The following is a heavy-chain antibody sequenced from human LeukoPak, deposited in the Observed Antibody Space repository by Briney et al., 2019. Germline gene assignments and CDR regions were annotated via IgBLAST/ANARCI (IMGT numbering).Heavy chain of an antibody. D-gene: IGHD3-16*02. Sequence: GGSLRLSCAASGFTFSSYSMNWVRQAPGKGLEWVSSISSSSSYIYYADSVKGRFTISRDNAKNSLYLQMNSLRAEDTAVYYCARGGDYDYVWGSYRPNWFDPWGQGTLITVSS. V-gene: IGHV3-21*01. CDR3: ARGGDYDYVWGSYRPNWFDP. CDR2: ISSSSSYI. CDR1: GFTFSSYS. J-gene: IGHJ5*02.